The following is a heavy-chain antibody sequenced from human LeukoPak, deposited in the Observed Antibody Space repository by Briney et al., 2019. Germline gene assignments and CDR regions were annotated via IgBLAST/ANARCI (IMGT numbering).Heavy chain of an antibody. Sequence: SETLSLTCTVSGGSIRSGSYYWGWIRQPPGKGLEWIGSIYYSGSTYYNPSLKSRVTISVDTSKNQFSLKLSSVTAADTAVYYCARVGFDGGNAHYYYYYMDVWGKGTTVTVSS. V-gene: IGHV4-39*07. CDR2: IYYSGST. CDR3: ARVGFDGGNAHYYYYYMDV. J-gene: IGHJ6*03. D-gene: IGHD4-23*01. CDR1: GGSIRSGSYY.